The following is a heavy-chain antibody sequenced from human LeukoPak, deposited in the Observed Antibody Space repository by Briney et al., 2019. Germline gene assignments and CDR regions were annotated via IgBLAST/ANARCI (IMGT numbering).Heavy chain of an antibody. CDR1: GGSISSYY. D-gene: IGHD6-13*01. V-gene: IGHV4-59*01. CDR3: ARIAAAGDNWFDP. CDR2: IYYSGST. J-gene: IGHJ5*02. Sequence: PSETLSLTCTVSGGSISSYYWSWIRQPPGKGVEWIGYIYYSGSTNYNPSLKSRVTISVDTSKNQFSLKLSSVTAADTAVYYCARIAAAGDNWFDPWGQGTLVTVSS.